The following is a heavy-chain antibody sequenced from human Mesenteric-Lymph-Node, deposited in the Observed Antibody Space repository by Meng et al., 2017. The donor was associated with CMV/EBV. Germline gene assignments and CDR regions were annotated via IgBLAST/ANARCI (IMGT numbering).Heavy chain of an antibody. Sequence: GGSLRLSCVASGFTFSTSSMNWARQAPGKGLEWVSFISGGNSAIYYADSVKGRFTISRDNAKNSLFLQMNSLRAEDTAVYYCASPPARFFESPGYWGQGTLVTVSS. CDR1: GFTFSTSS. V-gene: IGHV3-48*04. J-gene: IGHJ4*02. CDR2: ISGGNSAI. CDR3: ASPPARFFESPGY. D-gene: IGHD3-3*01.